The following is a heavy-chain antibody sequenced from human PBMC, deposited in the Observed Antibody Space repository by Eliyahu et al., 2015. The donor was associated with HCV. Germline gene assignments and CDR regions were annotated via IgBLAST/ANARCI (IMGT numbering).Heavy chain of an antibody. CDR3: TRLDYGDSALLDY. Sequence: QVQLQESGPGLVKPSETLSLICTVSGGSISSSSYYWGWIRQPPGKGLEWIGSIYYSGTTHYNSSLKSRVTLSVDTSKNQFSLRLSSVTVADTAVYYCTRLDYGDSALLDYWGQGTLVTVSS. CDR1: GGSISSSSYY. V-gene: IGHV4-39*01. CDR2: IYYSGTT. J-gene: IGHJ4*02. D-gene: IGHD4-17*01.